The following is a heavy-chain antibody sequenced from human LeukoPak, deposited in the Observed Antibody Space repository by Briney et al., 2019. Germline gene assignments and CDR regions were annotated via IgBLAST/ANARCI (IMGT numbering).Heavy chain of an antibody. CDR2: IIPIFGTA. J-gene: IGHJ5*02. Sequence: SVKVSCKASGGTFSSYAIGWVRQAPGQGLEWMGRIIPIFGTANHAQKFQGRVTITTDESTSTAYMELSSLRSDDTAVYYCARDYYDSGSYPPFDPWGQGTLVTVSS. CDR1: GGTFSSYA. V-gene: IGHV1-69*05. CDR3: ARDYYDSGSYPPFDP. D-gene: IGHD3-10*01.